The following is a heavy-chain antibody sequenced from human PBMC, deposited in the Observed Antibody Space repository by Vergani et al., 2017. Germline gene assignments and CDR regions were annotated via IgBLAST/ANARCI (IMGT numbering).Heavy chain of an antibody. J-gene: IGHJ6*03. Sequence: QITLKESGPTLVKPTQTLTLTCTFSGFSLNTRGVSVAWIRQPPGKALDWLALIYWNDDQHYSPSLNHRVTITNDTSKIQVVLTMTNMDYVDTGTYYCVYRKTECGTTGCFYPFYYCYYMDVWGKGTTVTVSS. CDR2: IYWNDDQ. V-gene: IGHV2-5*04. D-gene: IGHD1-7*01. CDR3: VYRKTECGTTGCFYPFYYCYYMDV. CDR1: GFSLNTRGVS.